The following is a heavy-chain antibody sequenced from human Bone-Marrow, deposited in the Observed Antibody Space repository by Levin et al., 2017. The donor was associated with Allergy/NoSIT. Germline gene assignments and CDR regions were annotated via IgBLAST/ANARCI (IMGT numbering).Heavy chain of an antibody. CDR3: AKDVYTTTGGFFFDF. Sequence: GESLKISCAASGFSFSSYGIHWVRQAPGEGLEWVALVSYDGGSKYYADSVRDRFTIFRDNSENTVLLQMNSLRPEDTAVYYCAKDVYTTTGGFFFDFWGQGTLVTVSS. CDR1: GFSFSSYG. V-gene: IGHV3-30*18. D-gene: IGHD2-2*02. CDR2: VSYDGGSK. J-gene: IGHJ4*02.